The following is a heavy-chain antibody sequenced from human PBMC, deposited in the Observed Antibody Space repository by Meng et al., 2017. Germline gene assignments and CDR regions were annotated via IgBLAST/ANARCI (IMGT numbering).Heavy chain of an antibody. Sequence: VTMVDAAVSLFNTGGYCSRADESSGVTFSDYYMSLVRQAPGKGLEWVSNISRSCSTIYNVASEKGRFTVSRDYAKKSLYLKMNSLRAEDKAVYYCGSIKVDHWGQGTLVTVSS. CDR2: ISRSCSTI. D-gene: IGHD1-14*01. V-gene: IGHV3-11*01. J-gene: IGHJ4*02. CDR1: GVTFSDYY. CDR3: GSIKVDH.